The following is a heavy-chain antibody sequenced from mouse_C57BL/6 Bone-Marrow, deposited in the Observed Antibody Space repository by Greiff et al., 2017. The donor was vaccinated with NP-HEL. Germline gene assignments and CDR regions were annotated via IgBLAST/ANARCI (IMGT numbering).Heavy chain of an antibody. CDR1: GFSLTSYA. Sequence: VKLVESGPGLVAPSQSLSITCTVSGFSLTSYAISWVRQPPGKGLEWLGVIWTGGGTNYNSALKSRLSISKDNSKSQVFLKMNSLQTDDTARYYCARMGDYYGSSYGFAYWGQGTLVTVSA. CDR2: IWTGGGT. D-gene: IGHD1-1*01. V-gene: IGHV2-9-1*01. CDR3: ARMGDYYGSSYGFAY. J-gene: IGHJ3*01.